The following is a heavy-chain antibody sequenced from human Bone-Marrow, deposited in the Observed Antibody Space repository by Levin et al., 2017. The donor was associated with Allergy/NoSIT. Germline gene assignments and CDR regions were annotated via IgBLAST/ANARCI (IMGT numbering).Heavy chain of an antibody. Sequence: GGSLRLSCAASGFTFSYYTMNWVRQVPGKGLEWISFISSRSDTIYYADSVKGRFVISRDNAKNSVSLEMNSLKVEDTAVYFCATLTDHADHWGQGTLV. V-gene: IGHV3-48*04. CDR3: ATLTDHADH. CDR1: GFTFSYYT. CDR2: ISSRSDTI. D-gene: IGHD1-14*01. J-gene: IGHJ4*02.